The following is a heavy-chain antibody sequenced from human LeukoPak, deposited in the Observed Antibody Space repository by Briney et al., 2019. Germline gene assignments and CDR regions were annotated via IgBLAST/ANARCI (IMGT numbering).Heavy chain of an antibody. CDR3: ARGRTAAYYYYGMDV. J-gene: IGHJ6*04. V-gene: IGHV4-34*01. CDR1: GGSFSGYY. CDR2: INHSGST. Sequence: PSETLSLTCAVYGGSFSGYYWSWIRQPPGKGLEWIGEINHSGSTNYNPSLKSRVTISVDTSKNQFSLKLSSVTAADTAVYYCARGRTAAYYYYGMDVWGKGTTVTVSS. D-gene: IGHD2-15*01.